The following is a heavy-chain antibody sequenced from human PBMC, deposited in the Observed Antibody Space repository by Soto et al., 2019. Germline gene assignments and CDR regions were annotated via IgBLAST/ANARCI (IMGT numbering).Heavy chain of an antibody. CDR3: AKLVAVAGTDDWFDP. J-gene: IGHJ5*02. Sequence: QVQLQESGPGLVKPSETLSLTCTVSGGSVSSGGHHWTWIRQPPGKGLEWIGYISYTGTTNYNPSLKSRVTISVDTSKNQFSLRLSSVTPADTALYYCAKLVAVAGTDDWFDPWGQGTLVTVFS. CDR2: ISYTGTT. V-gene: IGHV4-61*08. D-gene: IGHD6-19*01. CDR1: GGSVSSGGHH.